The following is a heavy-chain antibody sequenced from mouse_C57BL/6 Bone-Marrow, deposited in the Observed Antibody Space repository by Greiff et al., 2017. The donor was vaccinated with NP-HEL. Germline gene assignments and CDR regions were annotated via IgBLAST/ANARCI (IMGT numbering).Heavy chain of an antibody. CDR2: IDPSDSYT. CDR1: GYTFTSYW. V-gene: IGHV1-69*01. J-gene: IGHJ3*01. D-gene: IGHD1-1*01. Sequence: LQQSGAELVMPGASVKLSCKASGYTFTSYWMHWVKQRPGQGLEWIGEIDPSDSYTNYNQKFKGKSTLTVDKSSSTAYMQLSSLTSEDSAVYYCARATTVVEGGFAYWGQGTLVTVSA. CDR3: ARATTVVEGGFAY.